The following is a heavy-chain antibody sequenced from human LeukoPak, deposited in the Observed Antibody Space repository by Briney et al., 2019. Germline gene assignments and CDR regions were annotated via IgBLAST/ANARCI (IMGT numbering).Heavy chain of an antibody. V-gene: IGHV6-1*01. D-gene: IGHD3-16*02. CDR3: ARRLRLGELSLSNAFDI. CDR1: GDSVSSNSAA. Sequence: SQTLSLTCAISGDSVSSNSAAWNWIRQSPSRGLEWLGKTYYRSKWYNDYAVSVKSRITINPDTSKNQFSLQLNSMTPEDTAVYYCARRLRLGELSLSNAFDIWGQGTMVTVSS. J-gene: IGHJ3*02. CDR2: TYYRSKWYN.